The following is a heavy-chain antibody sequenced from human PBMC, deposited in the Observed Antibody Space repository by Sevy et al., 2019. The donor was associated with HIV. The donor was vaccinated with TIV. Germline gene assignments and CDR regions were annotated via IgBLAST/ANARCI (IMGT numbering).Heavy chain of an antibody. CDR1: GFPFNIYS. CDR3: AGEGCTKPLDY. Sequence: GGSLRLSCATSGFPFNIYSMSWVRQAPGKGLEWVSTLSFGCGKINYADSVKGRFTISRDNSENTRYLEMNSLRAEDTALYFCAGEGCTKPLDYWGRGTLVTVSS. V-gene: IGHV3-23*01. CDR2: LSFGCGKI. D-gene: IGHD2-8*01. J-gene: IGHJ4*02.